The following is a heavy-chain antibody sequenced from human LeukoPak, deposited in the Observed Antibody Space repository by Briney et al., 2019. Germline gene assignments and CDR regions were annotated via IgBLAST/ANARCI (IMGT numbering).Heavy chain of an antibody. J-gene: IGHJ4*02. CDR2: ISGIGDRT. CDR3: AKESPHVSPRQYYFDY. Sequence: GGSLRLSCAASGFTFSTYAMSWVRQAPGKGLEWVSAISGIGDRTYYADSVKGRFTISRDNSKNTLSLQMNSLRAEDTAVYYCAKESPHVSPRQYYFDYWGQGTLVTVSS. CDR1: GFTFSTYA. D-gene: IGHD3-10*02. V-gene: IGHV3-23*01.